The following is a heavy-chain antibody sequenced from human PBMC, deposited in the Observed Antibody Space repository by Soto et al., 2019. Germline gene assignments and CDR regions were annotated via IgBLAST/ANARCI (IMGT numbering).Heavy chain of an antibody. D-gene: IGHD6-19*01. J-gene: IGHJ6*02. CDR1: GFTFTSSA. CDR2: IVVGSGNT. Sequence: SVKVSCNASGFTFTSSAVQWVRQARGQRLEWIGWIVVGSGNTNYAQKFQERVTITRDMSTSTAYMELSSLRSEDTAVYYCAADGSSGWEDYYYYYGMDVWGQGTTVTVSS. CDR3: AADGSSGWEDYYYYYGMDV. V-gene: IGHV1-58*01.